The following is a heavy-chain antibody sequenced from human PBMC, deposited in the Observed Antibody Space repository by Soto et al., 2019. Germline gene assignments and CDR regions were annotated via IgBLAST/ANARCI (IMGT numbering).Heavy chain of an antibody. CDR3: ARNSSAIVVVPAAAYYYYYYMDV. CDR2: ISAYNGNT. CDR1: GYTFTSYG. Sequence: AASVKVSCKASGYTFTSYGISWVRQAPGQGLEWMGWISAYNGNTNYAQKLQGRVTMTTDTSTSTAYMELRSLRSDDTAVYYCARNSSAIVVVPAAAYYYYYYMDVWGKGTTVTVSS. J-gene: IGHJ6*03. D-gene: IGHD2-2*01. V-gene: IGHV1-18*01.